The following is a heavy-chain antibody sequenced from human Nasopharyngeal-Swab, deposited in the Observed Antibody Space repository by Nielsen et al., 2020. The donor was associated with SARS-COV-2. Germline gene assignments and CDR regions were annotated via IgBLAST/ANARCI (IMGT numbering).Heavy chain of an antibody. J-gene: IGHJ5*02. CDR3: ARIVVVGDWFDP. CDR1: GYRFTSYW. D-gene: IGHD2-15*01. V-gene: IGHV5-51*01. CDR2: IYPGDSET. Sequence: KVSCKGSGYRFTSYWIGWVRQMPGKGLEWMGIIYPGDSETRYSPSFQGQVTISADKSISTAYLQWSSLKASDTAMYYCARIVVVGDWFDPWGQGTLVTVSS.